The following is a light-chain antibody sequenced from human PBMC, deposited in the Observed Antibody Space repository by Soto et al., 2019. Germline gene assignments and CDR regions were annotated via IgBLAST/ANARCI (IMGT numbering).Light chain of an antibody. CDR3: LQDINYPWT. V-gene: IGKV1-5*03. Sequence: DFQMTQSPSTLSASVGDRVTITCRASQSISSWLAWYQQKPGKAAKLLIYKAYSLESGVPSRFSGSGSGTDFTLAISSLQPEDSATYYCLQDINYPWTFGQGTQVEIK. CDR1: QSISSW. J-gene: IGKJ1*01. CDR2: KAY.